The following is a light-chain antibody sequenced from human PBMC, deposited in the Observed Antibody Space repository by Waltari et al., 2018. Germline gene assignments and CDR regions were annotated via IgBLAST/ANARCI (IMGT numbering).Light chain of an antibody. CDR2: GAS. V-gene: IGKV3-15*01. CDR3: QQYNNWPPWT. Sequence: EIVMTQSPATLSVSPGERATLSCRASQSVGSNLAWYQLKPGQAPRLLIYGASTRATGIPARFSGSGSGTEFTLTISSLQSEDFVVYYCQQYNNWPPWTFGQGTKVEIK. CDR1: QSVGSN. J-gene: IGKJ1*01.